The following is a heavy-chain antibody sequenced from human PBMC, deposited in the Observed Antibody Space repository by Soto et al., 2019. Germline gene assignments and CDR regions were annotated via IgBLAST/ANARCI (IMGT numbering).Heavy chain of an antibody. J-gene: IGHJ4*02. CDR3: ARSHDSSGYYHY. Sequence: PSETLSLTCTVSGGSISSYYWSWIRQPPGKGLEWIGEINHSGSTNYNPSLKSRVTISVDTSKNQFSLKLSSVTAADTAVYYCARSHDSSGYYHYWGQGTLVTVSS. CDR2: INHSGST. V-gene: IGHV4-34*01. CDR1: GGSISSYY. D-gene: IGHD3-22*01.